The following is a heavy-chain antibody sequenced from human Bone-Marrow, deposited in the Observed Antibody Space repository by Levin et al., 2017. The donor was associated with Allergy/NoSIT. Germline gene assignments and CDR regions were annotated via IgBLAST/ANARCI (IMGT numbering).Heavy chain of an antibody. Sequence: GESLKISCAASGFTFSSYEMNWVRQAPGKGLEWVSYISSSGSTIYYADSVKGRFTISRDNAKNSLYLQMNSLRAEDTAVYYCARSITMVRGVPGAFDIWGQGTMVTVSS. D-gene: IGHD3-10*01. V-gene: IGHV3-48*03. CDR3: ARSITMVRGVPGAFDI. J-gene: IGHJ3*02. CDR1: GFTFSSYE. CDR2: ISSSGSTI.